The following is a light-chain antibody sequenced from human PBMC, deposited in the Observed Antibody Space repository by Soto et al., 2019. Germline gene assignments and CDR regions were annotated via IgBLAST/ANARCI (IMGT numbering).Light chain of an antibody. CDR3: MLYMGGGLVV. J-gene: IGLJ2*01. CDR1: SGSVSTTYY. Sequence: QAVVTQEPSFSVSPGGTVTLTCGLTSGSVSTTYYPRWYQQTPGQAPRTLIYSTNIRSSGVPDRFSGSILGTKAALTIAGAQADDESDYHCMLYMGGGLVVFGGGTKVTVL. CDR2: STN. V-gene: IGLV8-61*01.